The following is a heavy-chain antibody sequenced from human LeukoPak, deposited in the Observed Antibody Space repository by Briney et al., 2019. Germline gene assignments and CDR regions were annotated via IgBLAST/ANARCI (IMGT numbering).Heavy chain of an antibody. CDR3: ARGGDYAGYYYYYMDV. CDR2: INERGTDS. Sequence: GGSLRLSCTASGFTFSAHWIHWVRQPPGMGLVWVSRINERGTDSMYAESVKGRFTISRDNAKNTVYLQMNSLRAEDTAVYYCARGGDYAGYYYYYMDVWSKGTTVTISS. V-gene: IGHV3-74*03. CDR1: GFTFSAHW. J-gene: IGHJ6*03. D-gene: IGHD4-23*01.